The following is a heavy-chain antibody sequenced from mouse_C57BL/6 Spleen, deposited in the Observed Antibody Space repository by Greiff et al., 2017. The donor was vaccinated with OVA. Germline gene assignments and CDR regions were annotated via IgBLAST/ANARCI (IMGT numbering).Heavy chain of an antibody. CDR1: GYAFSSSW. J-gene: IGHJ3*01. Sequence: QVQLQQSGPELVKPGASVKLSCKASGYAFSSSWMNWVKQRPGKGLEWIGRIYPGDGDTNYNGKFKGKATLTADKSSSTAYLQLSSLTSEDSAVYFCARSLTTVVGGDFAYWGQGTLVTVSA. V-gene: IGHV1-82*01. D-gene: IGHD1-1*01. CDR3: ARSLTTVVGGDFAY. CDR2: IYPGDGDT.